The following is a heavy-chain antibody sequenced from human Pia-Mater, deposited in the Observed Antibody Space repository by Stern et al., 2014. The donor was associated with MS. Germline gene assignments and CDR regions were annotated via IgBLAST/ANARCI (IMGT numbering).Heavy chain of an antibody. CDR2: IYWDDDK. Sequence: QVTLRESGPTVVKPTQTLTLTCTFSGFSLRTRGMGVGWNRQPPGKALEWLALIYWDDDKFYSPYLKTRLTITKDTSKNWVVLTMTNMDPVDTATYYCAHLEVRAVAEDAFDIWGQGTAVTVSS. CDR3: AHLEVRAVAEDAFDI. V-gene: IGHV2-5*02. J-gene: IGHJ3*02. D-gene: IGHD6-19*01. CDR1: GFSLRTRGMG.